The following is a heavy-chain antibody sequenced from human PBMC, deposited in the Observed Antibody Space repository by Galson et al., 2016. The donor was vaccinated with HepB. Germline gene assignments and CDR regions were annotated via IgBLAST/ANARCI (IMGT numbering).Heavy chain of an antibody. D-gene: IGHD4-17*01. CDR2: IIPMFGTP. Sequence: SVKVSCKASGDTFDRYAINWLRQAPGQGLEWMGGIIPMFGTPNYAKKFQGRVTITADKSTSTDYLELSSLTSEDTAVYYCARAPSDYGDYDLFFDYWGQGSLVTVSP. V-gene: IGHV1-69*06. J-gene: IGHJ4*02. CDR1: GDTFDRYA. CDR3: ARAPSDYGDYDLFFDY.